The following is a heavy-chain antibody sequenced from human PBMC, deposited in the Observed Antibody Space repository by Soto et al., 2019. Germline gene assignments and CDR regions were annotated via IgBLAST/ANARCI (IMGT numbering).Heavy chain of an antibody. V-gene: IGHV1-69*13. D-gene: IGHD1-26*01. CDR1: GGTFSSYA. CDR3: ARVRGSYEPSRKSYYGMDV. Sequence: SVKVSCKASGGTFSSYAISWVRQAPGQGLEWMGGIIPIFGTANYAQKFQGRVTITADESTSTAYMELSSLRSEDTAVYYCARVRGSYEPSRKSYYGMDVWGQGTTVTVSS. J-gene: IGHJ6*02. CDR2: IIPIFGTA.